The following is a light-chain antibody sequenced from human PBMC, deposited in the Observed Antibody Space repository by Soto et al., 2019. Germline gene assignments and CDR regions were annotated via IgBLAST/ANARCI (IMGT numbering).Light chain of an antibody. CDR3: QSYDSSLSGWL. CDR1: SSNIGAGYN. CDR2: GDS. V-gene: IGLV1-40*01. Sequence: QSVLTQPPSVSGAPGQRVTISCTGSSSNIGAGYNVHWYQQVPGTAPKLLIYGDSNRPSGVPDQFSGSKSGTSASLAITGLQVEDEADYYCQSYDSSLSGWLFGGGTKLTVL. J-gene: IGLJ3*02.